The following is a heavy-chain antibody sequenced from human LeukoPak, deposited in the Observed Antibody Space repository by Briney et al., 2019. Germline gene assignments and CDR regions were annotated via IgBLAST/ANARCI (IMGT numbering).Heavy chain of an antibody. CDR2: INPNSGGT. V-gene: IGHV1-2*02. J-gene: IGHJ4*02. D-gene: IGHD3-22*01. CDR3: ARVSYYYDSSGYYPLDY. Sequence: ASVKVSRKASGYTFTGYYMHWVRQAPGQGLEWMGWINPNSGGTNYAQKFQGRVTMTRDTSISTAYMELSRLRSDGTAVYYCARVSYYYDSSGYYPLDYWGQGTLVTVSS. CDR1: GYTFTGYY.